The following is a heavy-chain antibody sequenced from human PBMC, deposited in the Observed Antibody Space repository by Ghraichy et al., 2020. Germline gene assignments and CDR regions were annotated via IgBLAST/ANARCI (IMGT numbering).Heavy chain of an antibody. CDR3: VRDGNYKIDY. D-gene: IGHD1-7*01. CDR1: GFTFSSSW. Sequence: ETLSLTCAASGFTFSSSWMHWVRQAPGKGLVWVSRIKSDGISTMYMDSVKGRFTVSRDNATNTLYLQMNSLRAEDTAVYYCVRDGNYKIDYWGQGTLVTVSS. CDR2: IKSDGIST. V-gene: IGHV3-74*03. J-gene: IGHJ4*02.